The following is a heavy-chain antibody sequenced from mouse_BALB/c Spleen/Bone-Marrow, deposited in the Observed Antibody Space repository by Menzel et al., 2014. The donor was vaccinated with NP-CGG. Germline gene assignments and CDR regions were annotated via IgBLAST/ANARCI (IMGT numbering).Heavy chain of an antibody. CDR2: IWGDGST. CDR3: AKYGTPAY. J-gene: IGHJ3*01. Sequence: VHLVESGPGLVAPSQSLSITCTVSGFSLTSYGVSWVRQPPGKGLEWLGVIWGDGSTNYHSALISRLSISKNNSKSQVFLKLNCLQTDDTATYYCAKYGTPAYWGQGTLVTVSA. D-gene: IGHD1-1*01. V-gene: IGHV2-3*01. CDR1: GFSLTSYG.